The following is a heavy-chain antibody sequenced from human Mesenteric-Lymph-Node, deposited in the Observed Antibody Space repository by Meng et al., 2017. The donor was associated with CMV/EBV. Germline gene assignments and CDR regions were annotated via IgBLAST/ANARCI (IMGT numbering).Heavy chain of an antibody. CDR1: GFTFGNYG. CDR3: ARGGIVGATLVYFDY. Sequence: GESLKISCAGSGFTFGNYGMHWVRQAPGKGLEWVAFIRYDSYTEKYADSVEGRFTISRDNSKNTLYLQMGSLRAEDMAVYYCARGGIVGATLVYFDYWGQGTLVTVSS. CDR2: IRYDSYTE. D-gene: IGHD1-26*01. J-gene: IGHJ4*02. V-gene: IGHV3-30*02.